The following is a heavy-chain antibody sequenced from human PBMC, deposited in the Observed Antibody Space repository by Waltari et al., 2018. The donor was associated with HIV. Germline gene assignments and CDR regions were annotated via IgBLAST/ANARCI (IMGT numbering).Heavy chain of an antibody. CDR1: GFAVINNY. V-gene: IGHV3-53*01. Sequence: EVQLVESGGGLIQPGGSLRLACAASGFAVINNYMSWVRQAPGKGLEGVSLIYSNDTTYYADSVKGRFTISRDNSKNTLYLQMNSLRADDTAVYFCATVLVRTSWVITTAPFDYWGQGTLVTVSS. CDR3: ATVLVRTSWVITTAPFDY. D-gene: IGHD3-22*01. CDR2: IYSNDTT. J-gene: IGHJ4*02.